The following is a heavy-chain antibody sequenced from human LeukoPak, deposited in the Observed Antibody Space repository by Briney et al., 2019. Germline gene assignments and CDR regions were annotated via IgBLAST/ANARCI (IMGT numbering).Heavy chain of an antibody. Sequence: GGSLRLSCAASGFTFSNAWMSWVRQAPGKGLEWVGRIKSKTDGGTTDYAAPVKGRFTISRDDSKNTLYLQMNSLKTEDTAVYYCTTEDVLLWFGELGFDYWGREPWSPSPQ. J-gene: IGHJ4*02. D-gene: IGHD3-10*01. CDR1: GFTFSNAW. CDR3: TTEDVLLWFGELGFDY. CDR2: IKSKTDGGTT. V-gene: IGHV3-15*01.